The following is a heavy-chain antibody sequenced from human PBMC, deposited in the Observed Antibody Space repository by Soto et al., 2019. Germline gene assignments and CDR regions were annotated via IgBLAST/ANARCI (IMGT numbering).Heavy chain of an antibody. CDR1: GGSFSGYY. V-gene: IGHV4-34*01. J-gene: IGHJ4*02. D-gene: IGHD3-10*01. Sequence: ASETLSLTCAVYGGSFSGYYWSWIRQPPGKGLEWIGEINHSGSTNYNPSLKSRVTISVDTSKNQFSLKLSSVTAADTAVYYCARDSRYYYGSGSYYHYWGQGTLVTVSS. CDR3: ARDSRYYYGSGSYYHY. CDR2: INHSGST.